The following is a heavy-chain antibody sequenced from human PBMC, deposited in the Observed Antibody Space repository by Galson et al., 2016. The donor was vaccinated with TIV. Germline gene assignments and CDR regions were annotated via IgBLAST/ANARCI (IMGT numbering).Heavy chain of an antibody. CDR1: GLTFRSYA. V-gene: IGHV1-69*13. D-gene: IGHD6-13*01. J-gene: IGHJ6*02. CDR3: TLLPIYRNSWDHVPHGMDV. CDR2: VIPIYRTT. Sequence: SVKVSCKASGLTFRSYAFSWVRQAPGQGLEWMGGVIPIYRTTKYAQKFQGRVTIIADASKDTAEMELTSLRSEDTAVYYCTLLPIYRNSWDHVPHGMDVWGQGTSVTVSS.